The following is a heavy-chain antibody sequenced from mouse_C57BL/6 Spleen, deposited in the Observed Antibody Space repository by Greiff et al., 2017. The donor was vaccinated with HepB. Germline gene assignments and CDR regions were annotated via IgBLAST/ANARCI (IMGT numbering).Heavy chain of an antibody. CDR2: IWSGGST. D-gene: IGHD1-1*01. J-gene: IGHJ4*01. V-gene: IGHV2-2*01. Sequence: VKLQESGPGLVQPSQSLSITCTVSGFSLTSYGVHWVRQSPGKGLEWLGVIWSGGSTDYNAAFISRLSFSKDNSKSQVFFKMNSLQADDTAIYYCARNHYYGSSYRGYAMDYWGQGTSVTVSS. CDR3: ARNHYYGSSYRGYAMDY. CDR1: GFSLTSYG.